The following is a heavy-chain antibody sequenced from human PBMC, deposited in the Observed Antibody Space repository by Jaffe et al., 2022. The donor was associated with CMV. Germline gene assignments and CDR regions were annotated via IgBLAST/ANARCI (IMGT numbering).Heavy chain of an antibody. Sequence: EVQLVESGGGLVQPGGSLRLSCAASGFTFSSYWMSWVRQAPGKGLEWVANIKQDGSEKYYVDSVKGRFTISRDNAKNSLYLQMNSLRAEDTAVYYCARDRKYSSSSGYYYYYYMDVWGKGTTVTVSS. CDR1: GFTFSSYW. D-gene: IGHD6-6*01. J-gene: IGHJ6*03. V-gene: IGHV3-7*03. CDR2: IKQDGSEK. CDR3: ARDRKYSSSSGYYYYYYMDV.